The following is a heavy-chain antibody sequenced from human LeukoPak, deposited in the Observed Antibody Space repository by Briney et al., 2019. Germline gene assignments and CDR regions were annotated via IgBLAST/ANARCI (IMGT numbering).Heavy chain of an antibody. J-gene: IGHJ3*02. CDR1: GFTVSSNY. CDR2: IYSGGST. CDR3: ARPDSSGDHDAFDI. D-gene: IGHD3-22*01. Sequence: GGSLRLSCAASGFTVSSNYMSWVRQAPGKGLEWVSVIYSGGSTYYADSVKGRFTISRDNSKNTLYLQMNSLRAEDTAVYYCARPDSSGDHDAFDIWGQGTMVTVSS. V-gene: IGHV3-53*01.